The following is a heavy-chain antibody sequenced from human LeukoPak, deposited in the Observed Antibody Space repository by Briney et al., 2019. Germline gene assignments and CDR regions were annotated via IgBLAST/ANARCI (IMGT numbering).Heavy chain of an antibody. CDR2: ISPNNGNT. CDR1: GYTFTSYY. CDR3: ARDRDSSGWHVADY. Sequence: ASVKVSCKAFGYTFTSYYMHWVRQAPGQGLEWMGWISPNNGNTNYAQKFQGRVTMTTDTPTSTAYMEMRSLRSDDTAVYYCARDRDSSGWHVADYWGQGTLVTVSS. D-gene: IGHD6-19*01. J-gene: IGHJ4*02. V-gene: IGHV1-18*04.